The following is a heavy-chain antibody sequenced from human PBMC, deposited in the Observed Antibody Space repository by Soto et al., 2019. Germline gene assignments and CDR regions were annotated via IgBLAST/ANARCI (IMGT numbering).Heavy chain of an antibody. J-gene: IGHJ4*02. CDR3: ARAMAIWGGFRFDY. CDR2: INPNSGGR. CDR1: GYTFTGYH. D-gene: IGHD3-16*01. Sequence: GASVKVSCKASGYTFTGYHMHWLRQAPGQGLEWMGWINPNSGGRNYAQKFQGWVTMTRDTSISTVYMELTRLTSDDTAVYYCARAMAIWGGFRFDYWGQGTLVTVSS. V-gene: IGHV1-2*04.